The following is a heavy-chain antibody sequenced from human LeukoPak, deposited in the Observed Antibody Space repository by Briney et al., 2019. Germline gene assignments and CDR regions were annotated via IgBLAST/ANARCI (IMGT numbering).Heavy chain of an antibody. CDR1: GGSFSGYY. V-gene: IGHV4-34*01. D-gene: IGHD3-3*01. Sequence: SETLSLTCAVYGGSFSGYYRSWIRQPPGKGLEWIGEINHSGSTNYNPSLKSRVTISVDTSKNQFSLKLSSVTAADTAVYYCASLVFDFWSGQNDYWGQGTLVTVSS. CDR2: INHSGST. CDR3: ASLVFDFWSGQNDY. J-gene: IGHJ4*02.